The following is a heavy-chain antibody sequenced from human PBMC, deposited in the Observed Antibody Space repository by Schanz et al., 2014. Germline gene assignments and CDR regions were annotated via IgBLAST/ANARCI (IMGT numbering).Heavy chain of an antibody. Sequence: EVQLLESGGGLVQPGGSLRLSCAASGFSFGSYAMSWVRQAPGRGLEWVSIISGSGGNTYYADAVKGRFTISRDNSKTTVYLQMNSLRAEDTAVYYCAKDAENTTMRRGDFDQWGQGILVTVSS. CDR1: GFSFGSYA. CDR3: AKDAENTTMRRGDFDQ. D-gene: IGHD3-10*01. J-gene: IGHJ4*02. CDR2: ISGSGGNT. V-gene: IGHV3-23*01.